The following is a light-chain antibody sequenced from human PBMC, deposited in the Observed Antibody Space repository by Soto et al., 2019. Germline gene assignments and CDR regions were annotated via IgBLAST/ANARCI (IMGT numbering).Light chain of an antibody. J-gene: IGLJ1*01. CDR2: DVS. CDR1: SSDVGGYNY. CDR3: SSYTSSSTLYV. V-gene: IGLV2-14*01. Sequence: QSALTQPASVSGSPGQSITISCTGTSSDVGGYNYVSWYQQHPGKAPKFMIYDVSNRPSEVSNRFSGSKSGNTASLTISGLQAEDEADYYCSSYTSSSTLYVFGTGTKLTVL.